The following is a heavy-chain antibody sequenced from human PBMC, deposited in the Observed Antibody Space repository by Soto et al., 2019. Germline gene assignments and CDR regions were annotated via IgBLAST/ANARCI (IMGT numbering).Heavy chain of an antibody. D-gene: IGHD6-13*01. CDR3: ARHLWVGSSWYLGAFDI. Sequence: PSETLSLTCTVSGGSISSGGYYWSWIRQHPGKGLEWIGYIYYSGSTYYNPSLKSRVTISVDTSKNQFSLKLSSVTAADTAVYYCARHLWVGSSWYLGAFDIWGQGTMVTVSS. J-gene: IGHJ3*02. CDR1: GGSISSGGYY. CDR2: IYYSGST. V-gene: IGHV4-31*03.